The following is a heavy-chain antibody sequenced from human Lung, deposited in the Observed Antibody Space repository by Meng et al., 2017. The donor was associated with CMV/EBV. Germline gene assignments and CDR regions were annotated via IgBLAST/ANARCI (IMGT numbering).Heavy chain of an antibody. CDR1: GGSISSSSYY. V-gene: IGHV4-39*07. CDR2: IYYSGST. CDR3: AREGTMVRGVYYYYYGMDV. Sequence: SXTLSLTCTVSGGSISSSSYYWGWIRQPPGRGLEWIGTIYYSGSTYYNPSLKSRVTISLDTSKNQFSLKLSSVTAADTAVYYCAREGTMVRGVYYYYYGMDVWGQWTXVTVSS. J-gene: IGHJ6*02. D-gene: IGHD3-10*01.